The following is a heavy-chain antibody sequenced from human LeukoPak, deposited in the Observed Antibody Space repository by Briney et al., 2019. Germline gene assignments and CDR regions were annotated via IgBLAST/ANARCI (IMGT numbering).Heavy chain of an antibody. Sequence: ESPSVTRAVPVGSFCASYGSSICDPLRKRLERVGEINHSGKNNYNPSLKGRVTISVDTSKNQFSLKLSSVTAADTAVYYCAKERGYSRSQYFQHWGQGTLVTVSS. CDR2: INHSGKN. V-gene: IGHV4-34*01. J-gene: IGHJ1*01. CDR3: AKERGYSRSQYFQH. CDR1: VGSFCASY. D-gene: IGHD6-13*01.